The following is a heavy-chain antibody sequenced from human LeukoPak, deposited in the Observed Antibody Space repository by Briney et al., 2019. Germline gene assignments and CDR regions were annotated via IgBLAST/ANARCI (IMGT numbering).Heavy chain of an antibody. Sequence: GGSLRLSCEASGFTFSSYCMSWVRQAPGKGLEWVANIKQYGSEKYYVDSVKGRFTISRDNAKNSVYLQMNSLRAEDTAVYYCARCIAAAGTYYYGMYVWGQGTTVTVSS. V-gene: IGHV3-7*04. CDR2: IKQYGSEK. CDR1: GFTFSSYC. D-gene: IGHD6-13*01. J-gene: IGHJ6*01. CDR3: ARCIAAAGTYYYGMYV.